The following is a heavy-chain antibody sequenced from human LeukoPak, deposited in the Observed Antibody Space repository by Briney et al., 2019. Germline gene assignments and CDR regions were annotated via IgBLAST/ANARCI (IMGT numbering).Heavy chain of an antibody. CDR1: GFTFSDYY. D-gene: IGHD3-9*01. CDR2: ISSSGSTI. V-gene: IGHV3-11*01. J-gene: IGHJ4*02. Sequence: PGGSLRLSCAASGFTFSDYYMSWIRQAPGKGLEWVSYISSSGSTIYYADSVKGRFTISRDNAKNSLYLQMNSLRAEDTAVYCCARGGDYDILTGRDYYFDYWGQGTLVTVSS. CDR3: ARGGDYDILTGRDYYFDY.